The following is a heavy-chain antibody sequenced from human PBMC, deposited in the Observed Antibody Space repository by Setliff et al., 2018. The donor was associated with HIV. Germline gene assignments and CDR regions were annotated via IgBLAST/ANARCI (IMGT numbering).Heavy chain of an antibody. D-gene: IGHD3-3*01. CDR1: GSFSGYS. V-gene: IGHV4-34*01. Sequence: GSFSGYSWTWIRQSPGKGLEWIGEMNHSEHYYNPTLKSRVTISMDTSKNQFSLELSSVTAADTALYYCARAITTFGVIGRGGRMDVWGKGTTVTVSS. J-gene: IGHJ6*04. CDR3: ARAITTFGVIGRGGRMDV. CDR2: MNHSEH.